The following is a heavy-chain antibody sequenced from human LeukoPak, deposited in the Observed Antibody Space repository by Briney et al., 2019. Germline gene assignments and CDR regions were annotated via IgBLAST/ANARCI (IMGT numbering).Heavy chain of an antibody. D-gene: IGHD3-16*01. CDR1: GGSISSYY. J-gene: IGHJ4*02. CDR3: AGGFDWGSNDY. Sequence: SETLSLTCTVSGGSISSYYWSWIRQPPGKGLEWIGYIYYSGSTNYNPSLKSRVTISVDTSKNQFSLKLSSVTAADTAVYYCAGGFDWGSNDYWGQGTQVTVSS. CDR2: IYYSGST. V-gene: IGHV4-59*01.